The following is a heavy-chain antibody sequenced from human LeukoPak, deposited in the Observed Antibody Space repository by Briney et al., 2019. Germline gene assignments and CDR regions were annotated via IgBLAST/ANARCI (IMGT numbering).Heavy chain of an antibody. Sequence: GGSLRLSCAASGFTFSSYSMNWVRQAPGKGLEWVSSISCSSSYIYYADSVKGRFTISRDNAKNSLYLQMNSLRAEDTAVYYCVRGFSSWELGHWGQGTLVTVSS. CDR2: ISCSSSYI. CDR3: VRGFSSWELGH. CDR1: GFTFSSYS. V-gene: IGHV3-21*01. D-gene: IGHD1-26*01. J-gene: IGHJ4*02.